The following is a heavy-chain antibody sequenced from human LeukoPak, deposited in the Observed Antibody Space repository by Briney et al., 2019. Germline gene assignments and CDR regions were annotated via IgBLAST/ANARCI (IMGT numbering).Heavy chain of an antibody. CDR2: ISSSTSYI. CDR1: GFTFSSYS. Sequence: PGGSLRLSCAASGFTFSSYSMNWIRQAPGKGLEWVSSISSSTSYIYYADSVKGRFTISKDNAKDSLYLQMNSLRAEDTAVYYCARAGGSTVSHSDYWGQGTLVTVSS. V-gene: IGHV3-21*01. J-gene: IGHJ4*02. CDR3: ARAGGSTVSHSDY. D-gene: IGHD4-17*01.